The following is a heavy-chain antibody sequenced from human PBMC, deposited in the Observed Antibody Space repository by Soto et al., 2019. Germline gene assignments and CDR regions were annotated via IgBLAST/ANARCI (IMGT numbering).Heavy chain of an antibody. Sequence: GGSLRLSCAASGFTFSDYYMSWIRQAPGKGLEWVSYISSSSSYTNYADSVKGRFTISRDNAKNSLYLQMNTLRAEDTAVYYCARNLVGATGAFDIWGQGTMVTVSS. D-gene: IGHD1-26*01. V-gene: IGHV3-11*06. CDR3: ARNLVGATGAFDI. CDR1: GFTFSDYY. J-gene: IGHJ3*02. CDR2: ISSSSSYT.